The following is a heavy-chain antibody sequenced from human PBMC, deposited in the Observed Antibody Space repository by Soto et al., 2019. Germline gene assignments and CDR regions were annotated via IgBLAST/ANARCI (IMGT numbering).Heavy chain of an antibody. J-gene: IGHJ3*02. CDR2: ISSSSSTI. CDR1: AFTFSSYS. D-gene: IGHD1-26*01. Sequence: PGGSLRLSCAASAFTFSSYSMNWVRQAPGKGLEWVSYISSSSSTIYYTDSVKGRFTISRDNAKNSLYLQMNNLRAEDTAVYYCAKDLEELLSAFDIWGQGTMVTVSS. V-gene: IGHV3-48*01. CDR3: AKDLEELLSAFDI.